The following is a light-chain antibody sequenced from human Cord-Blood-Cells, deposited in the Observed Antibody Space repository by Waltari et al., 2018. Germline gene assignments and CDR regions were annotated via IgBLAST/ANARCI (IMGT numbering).Light chain of an antibody. J-gene: IGKJ4*01. CDR1: QGISSY. CDR3: QQLNSYPLT. Sequence: DIQLTQSPSFLSASVGDRVTITCRASQGISSYLSWYQQEPGKAPKLLIYAASTLQSWVPSRCVGSVSGTEFTRTISGLQPEDFVTYYCQQLNSYPLTFGGGTKVEIK. V-gene: IGKV1-9*01. CDR2: AAS.